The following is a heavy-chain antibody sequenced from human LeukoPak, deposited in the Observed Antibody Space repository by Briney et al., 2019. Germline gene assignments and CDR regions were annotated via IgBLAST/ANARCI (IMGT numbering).Heavy chain of an antibody. J-gene: IGHJ4*02. Sequence: PGRSLRLSCAASGFTFSSYGMHWVRQAPGKGLEWVAVIWYDGSNKYYADSVKGRFTISRDNSKNTLYLQMNSLRAEDTAVYYCARDQESSSWYGPAYYFDYWGQGTLVTVSS. D-gene: IGHD6-13*01. V-gene: IGHV3-33*01. CDR1: GFTFSSYG. CDR2: IWYDGSNK. CDR3: ARDQESSSWYGPAYYFDY.